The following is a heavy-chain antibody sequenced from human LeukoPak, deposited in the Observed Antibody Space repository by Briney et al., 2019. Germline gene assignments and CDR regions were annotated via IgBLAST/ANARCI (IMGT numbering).Heavy chain of an antibody. J-gene: IGHJ6*03. Sequence: SETLSLTCTVSSGSISTSNYYWGWVRQPPGKALEWIGNIFYSGSTYYSPSLKSRVTISLDTSKNQFSLKLSSVTAADTAVYYCARHSLGYYYYYMDVWGKGTTVTISS. V-gene: IGHV4-39*01. CDR3: ARHSLGYYYYYMDV. CDR2: IFYSGST. D-gene: IGHD1-26*01. CDR1: SGSISTSNYY.